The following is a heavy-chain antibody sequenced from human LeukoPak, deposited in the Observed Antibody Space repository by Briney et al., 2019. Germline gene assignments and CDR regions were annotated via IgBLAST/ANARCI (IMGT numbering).Heavy chain of an antibody. V-gene: IGHV3-30*18. CDR3: AKEDSHEYDDLYAMDV. Sequence: GGSLRLSCAASGFTFSNYGMHWVRQAPGEGREWLAVISYHGSNTYYADSVQGRFTISRDNSRNTLYLQMNSLRPEDTAVYYCAKEDSHEYDDLYAMDVWGRGTTVIVSS. J-gene: IGHJ6*02. CDR2: ISYHGSNT. D-gene: IGHD3-3*01. CDR1: GFTFSNYG.